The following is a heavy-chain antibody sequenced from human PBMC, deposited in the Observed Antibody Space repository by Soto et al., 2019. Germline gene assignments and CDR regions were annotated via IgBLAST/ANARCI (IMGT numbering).Heavy chain of an antibody. Sequence: PGGSLRLSCAASGITLTPYEMNWVRQAPGKGLEWISYISGSSSMIYYADSVKGRFTVSRDNAKNSLFLQMNSLRDEDTAVYYCASDFWSEFWWCQGTPVTVSS. V-gene: IGHV3-48*03. CDR2: ISGSSSMI. CDR1: GITLTPYE. D-gene: IGHD3-3*01. CDR3: ASDFWSEFW. J-gene: IGHJ4*02.